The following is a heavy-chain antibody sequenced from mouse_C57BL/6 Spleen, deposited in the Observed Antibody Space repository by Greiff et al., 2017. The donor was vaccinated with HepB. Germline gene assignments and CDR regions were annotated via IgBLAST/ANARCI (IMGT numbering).Heavy chain of an antibody. CDR2: ISSGSSTI. D-gene: IGHD1-1*01. Sequence: DVKLVESGGGLVKPGGSLKLSCAASGFTFSDYGMHWVRQAPEKGLEWVAYISSGSSTIYYADTVKGRFTISRDNAKNTLFLQMTSLRSEDTAMYYCARGYYGSSSFAYWGQGTLVTVSA. J-gene: IGHJ3*01. CDR3: ARGYYGSSSFAY. V-gene: IGHV5-17*01. CDR1: GFTFSDYG.